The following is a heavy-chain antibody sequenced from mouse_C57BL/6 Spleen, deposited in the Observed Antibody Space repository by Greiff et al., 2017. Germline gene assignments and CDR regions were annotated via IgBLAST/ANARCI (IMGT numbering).Heavy chain of an antibody. CDR3: ARWGSGYPYFDY. J-gene: IGHJ2*01. D-gene: IGHD3-2*02. CDR2: IYPGSGST. Sequence: QVQLQQPGAELVKPGASVKMSCKASGYTFTSYWITWVKQRPGQGLEWIGDIYPGSGSTNYTEKFKSKATLTVDTSSSTAYMQLSSLTSEDSAVYYCARWGSGYPYFDYWGQGTTLTVSS. V-gene: IGHV1-55*01. CDR1: GYTFTSYW.